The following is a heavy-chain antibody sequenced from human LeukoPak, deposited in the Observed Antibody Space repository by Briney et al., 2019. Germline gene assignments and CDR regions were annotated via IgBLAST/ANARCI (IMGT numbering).Heavy chain of an antibody. CDR2: ISSSGSTI. CDR1: GFTFSDYY. V-gene: IGHV3-11*01. D-gene: IGHD3-9*01. Sequence: GGSLRLSCAASGFTFSDYYMSWIRQAPGKGLEWVSYISSSGSTIYYADSVKGRFTISKDNAKDSLYLQMNSLRAEDTAVYYCARDGIDILTGFYYYMDVWGKGTTVTISS. CDR3: ARDGIDILTGFYYYMDV. J-gene: IGHJ6*03.